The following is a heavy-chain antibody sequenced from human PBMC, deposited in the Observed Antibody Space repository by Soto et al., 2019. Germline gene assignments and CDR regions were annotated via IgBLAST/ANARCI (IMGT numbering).Heavy chain of an antibody. Sequence: PXGTLSLTCAVYGGSFSGYYWSWIRQPPGKGLEWIGEINHSGSTNYNPSLKSRVTISVDTSKNQFSLKLSSVTAADTAVYYWARVVVVAAQTLDYWGQGTLVTVSS. CDR3: ARVVVVAAQTLDY. CDR1: GGSFSGYY. J-gene: IGHJ4*02. V-gene: IGHV4-34*01. D-gene: IGHD2-15*01. CDR2: INHSGST.